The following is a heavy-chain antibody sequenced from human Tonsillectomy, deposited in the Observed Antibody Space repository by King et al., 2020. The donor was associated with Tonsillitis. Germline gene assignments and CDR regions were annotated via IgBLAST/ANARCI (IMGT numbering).Heavy chain of an antibody. CDR2: IYYSGST. Sequence: QLQESGPGLVKPSQTLSLTCTVSGGSISSGGYYWSWIRQHPGKGLEWIGYIYYSGSTYYNPSLKSRVTISVDTSKNQFSLKLSSVTAADTAVYYCARWVAVQNWYFDLWGRGTLVTVSS. CDR1: GGSISSGGYY. CDR3: ARWVAVQNWYFDL. J-gene: IGHJ2*01. D-gene: IGHD2-15*01. V-gene: IGHV4-31*03.